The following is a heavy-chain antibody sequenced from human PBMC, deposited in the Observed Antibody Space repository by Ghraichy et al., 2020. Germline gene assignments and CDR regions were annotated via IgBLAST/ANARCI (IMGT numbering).Heavy chain of an antibody. J-gene: IGHJ3*02. Sequence: GGSLRLSCAASGFTFSSYFMHWVRQAPGKGLEWVAVISYDGSNKYYADSVRGRFTISRDNSKNTLYLQMNSLRSDDTAVYYCARLEVVITATSTFDIWGQRTMVTFSS. D-gene: IGHD2-15*01. CDR3: ARLEVVITATSTFDI. CDR1: GFTFSSYF. CDR2: ISYDGSNK. V-gene: IGHV3-30*04.